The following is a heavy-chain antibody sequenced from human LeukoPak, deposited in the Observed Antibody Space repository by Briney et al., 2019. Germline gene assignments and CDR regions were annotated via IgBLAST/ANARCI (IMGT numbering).Heavy chain of an antibody. CDR3: ARELELALDY. V-gene: IGHV1-18*01. Sequence: ASVKVSCKASGYTFTSYGIRWVRQAPGQGLEWVGWVSAYNGNTNYAQKLQGRVTMTTDTSTSTAYMELRSLRSDDTAVYYCARELELALDYWGQGTLVTVSS. J-gene: IGHJ4*02. CDR1: GYTFTSYG. D-gene: IGHD1-7*01. CDR2: VSAYNGNT.